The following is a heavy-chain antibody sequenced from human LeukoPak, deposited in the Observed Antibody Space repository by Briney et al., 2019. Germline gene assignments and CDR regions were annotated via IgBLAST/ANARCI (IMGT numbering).Heavy chain of an antibody. D-gene: IGHD1-26*01. CDR3: AREGSGSYYGMDV. V-gene: IGHV1-69*04. CDR2: IIPIFGIA. Sequence: GSSVKVSCKASGGTFSSYAISWERQAPGQGLEWMGRIIPIFGIANYAQKFQGRVTITADKSTSTAHMELSSLRSEDTAVYYCAREGSGSYYGMDVWGQGTTVTVSS. J-gene: IGHJ6*02. CDR1: GGTFSSYA.